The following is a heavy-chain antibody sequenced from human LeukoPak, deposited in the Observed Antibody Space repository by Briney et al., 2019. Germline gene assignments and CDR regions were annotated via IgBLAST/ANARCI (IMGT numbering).Heavy chain of an antibody. D-gene: IGHD3-3*01. CDR1: GFTFSSNA. Sequence: QSGGSLRLSCAASGFTFSSNAWAWVPQAQGKGLKGCSPIIGSVVTPYYAAPVKGRFTISRDNSKNTLYLQMNSLRAEDTAVYYCAKAARITIFGVVIHPFDYWGQGTLVTVSS. CDR3: AKAARITIFGVVIHPFDY. V-gene: IGHV3-23*01. CDR2: IIGSVVTP. J-gene: IGHJ4*02.